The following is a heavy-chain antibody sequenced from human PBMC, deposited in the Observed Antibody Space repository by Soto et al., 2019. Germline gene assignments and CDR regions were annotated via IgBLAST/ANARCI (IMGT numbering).Heavy chain of an antibody. CDR3: ATPSFYSSGWLPRDAFDI. J-gene: IGHJ3*02. V-gene: IGHV1-2*04. CDR1: GYTFTGYY. D-gene: IGHD6-19*01. CDR2: INPNSGGT. Sequence: GASVKVSCKASGYTFTGYYMHWVRQAPGQGLEWMGWINPNSGGTNYAQKFQGWVTMTRDTSISTAYMELSSLRSEDTAVYYCATPSFYSSGWLPRDAFDIWGQGTMVTVSS.